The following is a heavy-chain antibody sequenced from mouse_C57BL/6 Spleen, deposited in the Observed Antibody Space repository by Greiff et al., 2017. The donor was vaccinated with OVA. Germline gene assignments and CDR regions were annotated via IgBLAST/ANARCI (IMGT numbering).Heavy chain of an antibody. V-gene: IGHV7-1*01. CDR3: ARDALYGRAMDY. D-gene: IGHD1-1*02. CDR1: GFTFSDFY. Sequence: EVQLVESGGGLVQSGRSLRLSCATSGFTFSDFYMEWVRQAPGKGLEWIAASRNKANDYTTEYSASVKGRFIVSRDTSQSILYLQMNALSAEDTAIYYCARDALYGRAMDYWGQGTSVTVSS. J-gene: IGHJ4*01. CDR2: SRNKANDYTT.